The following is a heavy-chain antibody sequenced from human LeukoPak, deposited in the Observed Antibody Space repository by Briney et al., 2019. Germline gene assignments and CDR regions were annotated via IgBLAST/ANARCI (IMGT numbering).Heavy chain of an antibody. D-gene: IGHD3-22*01. CDR2: IKQDGSEK. Sequence: PGGSLRLSRAASGFTFSNYWMGWVRQAPGKGLEWVANIKQDGSEKRYVDPVKGRFTISRDNAKNSLYLQMNSLRAGDTAIYYCVKELDYYGSAEEYYGGVDAFDFWGQGTMVTVSS. CDR3: VKELDYYGSAEEYYGGVDAFDF. J-gene: IGHJ3*01. V-gene: IGHV3-7*03. CDR1: GFTFSNYW.